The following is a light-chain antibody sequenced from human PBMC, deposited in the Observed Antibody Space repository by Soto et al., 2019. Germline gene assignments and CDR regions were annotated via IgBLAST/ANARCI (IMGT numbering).Light chain of an antibody. CDR3: QYRGT. CDR2: GAS. V-gene: IGKV3-15*01. J-gene: IGKJ1*01. CDR1: QSISTT. Sequence: DTVMTQSPATLSVSPGERATLSCRASQSISTTLAWYQQKPGQAPRLLIYGASTRAAGIPARFSGSGSGTEFTLTISSLQSEDFAVYYCQYRGTFGQGTKVEIK.